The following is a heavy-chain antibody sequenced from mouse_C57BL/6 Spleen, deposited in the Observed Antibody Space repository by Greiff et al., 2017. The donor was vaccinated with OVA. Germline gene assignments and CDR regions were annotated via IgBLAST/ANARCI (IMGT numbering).Heavy chain of an antibody. Sequence: VMLVESGPGLVAPSQSLSITCTVSGFSLTSYAISWVRQPPGKGLEWLGVIWTGGGTNYNSALKSRLSISKDNSKSQVFLKMNSLQTDDTARYYCARPPDYYYGSSPAWFAYWGQGTLVTVSA. D-gene: IGHD1-1*01. CDR1: GFSLTSYA. J-gene: IGHJ3*01. CDR2: IWTGGGT. V-gene: IGHV2-9-1*01. CDR3: ARPPDYYYGSSPAWFAY.